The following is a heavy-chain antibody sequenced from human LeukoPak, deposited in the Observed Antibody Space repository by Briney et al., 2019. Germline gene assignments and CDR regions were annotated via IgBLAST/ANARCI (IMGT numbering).Heavy chain of an antibody. D-gene: IGHD4-11*01. CDR1: GGSFSGYY. V-gene: IGHV4-34*09. J-gene: IGHJ4*02. CDR3: ASYSNYADEGPYFDY. Sequence: SETLSLTCAVYGGSFSGYYWSWIRQPPGKGLEWIGEINHSGSTYYNPSLKSRVTISVDTSKNQFSLKLSSVTAADTAVYYCASYSNYADEGPYFDYWGQGTLVTVSS. CDR2: INHSGST.